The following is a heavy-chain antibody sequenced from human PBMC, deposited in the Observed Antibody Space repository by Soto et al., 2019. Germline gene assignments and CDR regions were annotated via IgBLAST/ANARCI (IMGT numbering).Heavy chain of an antibody. V-gene: IGHV4-4*02. CDR2: IDHSGST. D-gene: IGHD2-15*01. CDR1: GGSISSTNW. Sequence: PSETLSLTCAVSGGSISSTNWWNWVRQPPGKGLEWIGEIDHSGSTNYNPSLKSRVTMSVDKPKNQFSLKLTSVTAADTAVYYCASALYCSGGSCSFDPWGQGTLVTVSS. CDR3: ASALYCSGGSCSFDP. J-gene: IGHJ5*02.